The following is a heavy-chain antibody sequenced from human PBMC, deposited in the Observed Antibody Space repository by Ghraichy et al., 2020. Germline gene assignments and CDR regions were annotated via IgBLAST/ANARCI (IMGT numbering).Heavy chain of an antibody. D-gene: IGHD2-15*01. V-gene: IGHV3-72*01. CDR2: RNKANSYTT. Sequence: RNKANSYTTEYAASVKGRFTISRDDSKNSLYLQMNSLKTEDTAVYYCAREYYYLDYWVHGALVTVAS. CDR3: AREYYYLDY. J-gene: IGHJ4*01.